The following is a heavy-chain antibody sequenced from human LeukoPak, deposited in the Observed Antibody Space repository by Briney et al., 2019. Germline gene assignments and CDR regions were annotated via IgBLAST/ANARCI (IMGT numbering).Heavy chain of an antibody. J-gene: IGHJ4*02. CDR2: IYSGGST. CDR1: GFTVSSNY. Sequence: GGSLRLSCAASGFTVSSNYMTWVRQAPGKGLEWVSVIYSGGSTYYADSVKGRFTISRDNSKNTLYLQMNSLRAEDTAVYYCARRRVGATLGGFDHWGQGTLVTVSS. CDR3: ARRRVGATLGGFDH. V-gene: IGHV3-53*01. D-gene: IGHD1-26*01.